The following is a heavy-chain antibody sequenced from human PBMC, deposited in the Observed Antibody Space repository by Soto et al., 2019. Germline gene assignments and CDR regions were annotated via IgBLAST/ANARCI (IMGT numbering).Heavy chain of an antibody. CDR2: ITGSDGRT. Sequence: EVQLVESGGGLVQPGGSLRLSCAASGFTFATYTMSWVRQTPGKGLEWVSAITGSDGRTYYADSVKGRFTISRDNSKNTLYLQMNSLGAEDTAVYYCSNNSAATIRVGFDYWGQGTLVTVSS. CDR3: SNNSAATIRVGFDY. V-gene: IGHV3-23*04. CDR1: GFTFATYT. J-gene: IGHJ4*02. D-gene: IGHD5-12*01.